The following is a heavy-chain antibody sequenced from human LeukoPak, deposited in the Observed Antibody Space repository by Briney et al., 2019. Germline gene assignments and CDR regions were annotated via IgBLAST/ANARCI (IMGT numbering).Heavy chain of an antibody. CDR2: INTNTGSP. V-gene: IGHV7-4-1*02. D-gene: IGHD4-11*01. Sequence: GASVKVSCKTSGYTLTSYAMNWVRQAPGQGLEWMGWINTNTGSPTYVQGFTGRFVFFLDISVSTAYLQISSLKAEDTAVYYCARLGSSGFYSNYRYYYMDVWGKGTTVTVSS. J-gene: IGHJ6*03. CDR3: ARLGSSGFYSNYRYYYMDV. CDR1: GYTLTSYA.